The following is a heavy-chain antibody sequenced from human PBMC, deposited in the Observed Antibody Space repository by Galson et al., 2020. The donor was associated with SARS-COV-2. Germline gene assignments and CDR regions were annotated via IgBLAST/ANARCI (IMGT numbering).Heavy chain of an antibody. V-gene: IGHV3-48*02. CDR2: ITSSTTII. CDR1: GFTFTRYS. CDR3: ARDGRRGYDMDV. D-gene: IGHD3-10*01. J-gene: IGHJ6*02. Sequence: GGSLRLSCAASGFTFTRYSMNWVRQAPGRGLEWFSYITSSTTIIYYADSVRGRFTISRDNAKNSLYLQMDSLRDEDTAVYYCARDGRRGYDMDVWGQGTTVTVSS.